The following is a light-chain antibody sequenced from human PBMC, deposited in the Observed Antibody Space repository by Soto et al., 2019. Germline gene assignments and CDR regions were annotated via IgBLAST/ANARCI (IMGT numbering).Light chain of an antibody. CDR2: DAS. Sequence: DIQMTQSPSSLSASVGDRVTITCQARQDISNYLNWYQQKPGKAPKLLIYDASNLETGVPSRFSASGSGTDFTFTISSLQPEDIATYYCQQYDNLPALTFGGGTKVEIK. CDR3: QQYDNLPALT. CDR1: QDISNY. V-gene: IGKV1-33*01. J-gene: IGKJ4*01.